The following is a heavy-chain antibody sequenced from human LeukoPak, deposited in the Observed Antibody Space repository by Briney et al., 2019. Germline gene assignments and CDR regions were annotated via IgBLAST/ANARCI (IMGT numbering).Heavy chain of an antibody. V-gene: IGHV1-18*01. CDR2: ISACNGNT. CDR3: ARDPRIVGTTPDWFDP. CDR1: GYTFTNFG. D-gene: IGHD1-26*01. Sequence: ASVKVSCKASGYTFTNFGITWVRQAPGQGLEWMGWISACNGNTNYAQKFQGRVTMTTDTSTSTAYMELRSLRSDDTAVYYCARDPRIVGTTPDWFDPWGQGTRVTVSS. J-gene: IGHJ5*02.